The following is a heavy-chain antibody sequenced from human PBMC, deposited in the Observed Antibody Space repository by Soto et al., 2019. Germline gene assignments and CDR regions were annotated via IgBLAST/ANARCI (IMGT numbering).Heavy chain of an antibody. CDR2: ISHDGSNQ. V-gene: IGHV3-30*18. CDR1: GFTFNIYG. J-gene: IGHJ4*02. CDR3: AKDQASGQGSFDS. Sequence: GGSLRLSCAASGFTFNIYGMHWVRRAPDKGLEWVALISHDGSNQYYADSVKGRFTISRDNSKNTLFLQTNSLRADDTAVYYCAKDQASGQGSFDSWGQGTLVTVSS.